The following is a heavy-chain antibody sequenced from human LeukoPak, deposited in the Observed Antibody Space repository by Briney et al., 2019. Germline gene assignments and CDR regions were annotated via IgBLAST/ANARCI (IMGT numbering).Heavy chain of an antibody. CDR2: INHSGST. CDR1: GGSFSGYY. V-gene: IGHV4-34*01. J-gene: IGHJ3*02. D-gene: IGHD6-19*01. CDR3: ARRYSSGWPPRGAFDI. Sequence: PSETLSLTCAVYGGSFSGYYWSWIRQPPGKGLEWIGEINHSGSTNYNPSLKSRVTISVDTSKNQFSLKLSSVTAADTAVYYCARRYSSGWPPRGAFDIWGQGTMVTVSS.